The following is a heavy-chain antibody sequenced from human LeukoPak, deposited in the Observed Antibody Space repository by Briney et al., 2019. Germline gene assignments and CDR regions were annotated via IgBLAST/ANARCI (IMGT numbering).Heavy chain of an antibody. CDR3: AKGRGSWPCYFDY. V-gene: IGHV3-23*01. D-gene: IGHD6-13*01. Sequence: PGRPLRLSSAAFGLTFMDYGMHGVRRGPGKGLEWVSLISGSGSPTYYADSVKGRFTISRDNSKNTLYLQMSSLRADDTAVYYCAKGRGSWPCYFDYWGQGALVTVSS. CDR2: ISGSGSPT. CDR1: GLTFMDYG. J-gene: IGHJ4*02.